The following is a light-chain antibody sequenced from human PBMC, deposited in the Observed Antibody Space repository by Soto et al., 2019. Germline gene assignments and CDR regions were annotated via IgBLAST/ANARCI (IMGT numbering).Light chain of an antibody. V-gene: IGLV2-14*01. CDR2: DVS. J-gene: IGLJ3*02. Sequence: QSALTQPPSASGSPGQSVTISCTGPSSDVGGYNSVSWYQQHPGKAPKLMIYDVSRRPSGISTRFSGSKSGNTASLTISGLQAEDEADYYCTSYTDTISRVFGGGTKLTVL. CDR3: TSYTDTISRV. CDR1: SSDVGGYNS.